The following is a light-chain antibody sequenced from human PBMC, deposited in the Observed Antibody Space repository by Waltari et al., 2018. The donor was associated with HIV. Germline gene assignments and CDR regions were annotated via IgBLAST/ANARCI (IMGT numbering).Light chain of an antibody. Sequence: QSALTQPASVSGSPGQSLTISCTGTYDDVGGYNYVSWYQHHPGKAPKVIIYDITKRPSGISDRFSVAKSGNTASLTISGLQAEDEADYYCNSYTSSNTFVFGTGTKVTVL. CDR2: DIT. CDR3: NSYTSSNTFV. CDR1: YDDVGGYNY. J-gene: IGLJ1*01. V-gene: IGLV2-14*03.